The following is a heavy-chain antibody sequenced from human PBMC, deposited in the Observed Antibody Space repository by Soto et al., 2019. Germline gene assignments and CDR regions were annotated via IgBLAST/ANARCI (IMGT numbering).Heavy chain of an antibody. J-gene: IGHJ4*02. CDR3: AEDGGWFGELLNDY. Sequence: EVQLLESGGGLVQPGGSLRLSCAASGFTFSSYAMSWVRQAPGKGLEWVSAISGSGGSTYYADSVKGRFTISRDNSKNTRYLQMNSLRAEDTAVYYCAEDGGWFGELLNDYWGQGTLVTVSS. D-gene: IGHD3-10*01. CDR1: GFTFSSYA. V-gene: IGHV3-23*01. CDR2: ISGSGGST.